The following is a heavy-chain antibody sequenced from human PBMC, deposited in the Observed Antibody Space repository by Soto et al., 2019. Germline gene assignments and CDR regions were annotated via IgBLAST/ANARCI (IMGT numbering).Heavy chain of an antibody. J-gene: IGHJ4*02. CDR1: GGSISSGDYY. D-gene: IGHD4-17*01. CDR2: IYYSGST. CDR3: ASSMTTVVTRNFDY. V-gene: IGHV4-30-4*01. Sequence: PSETLSLTCTVSGGSISSGDYYWSWIRQPPGKGLEWIGYIYYSGSTYYNPSLKSRVTISVDTSKNQFSLKLSSVTAADTAVYYCASSMTTVVTRNFDYWGQGTLVTVSS.